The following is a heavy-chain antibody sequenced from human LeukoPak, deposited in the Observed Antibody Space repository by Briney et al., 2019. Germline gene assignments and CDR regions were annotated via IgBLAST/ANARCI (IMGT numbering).Heavy chain of an antibody. J-gene: IGHJ4*02. CDR2: INSSGSKQ. V-gene: IGHV3-23*01. D-gene: IGHD3-16*01. CDR1: GFTFSSYA. CDR3: AKWSYYYDSADYFDY. Sequence: PGRSLRLSCAASGFTFSSYAMSCVPESPSKGLEGVSIINSSGSKQYYAVSVKGSFTISTDNYKNTLYLKMSNLRAEDTSVYYCAKWSYYYDSADYFDYWGQGTLVTVSS.